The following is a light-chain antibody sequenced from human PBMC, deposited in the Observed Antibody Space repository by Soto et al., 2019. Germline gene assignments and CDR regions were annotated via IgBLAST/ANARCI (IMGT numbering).Light chain of an antibody. V-gene: IGKV3-15*01. Sequence: EIVMTQSPATLSVSRGERATLSCRASQSVSSNLAWYQQKPGQAPRLLIYGASTRATGIPARFSGSGSGTEFTPTISSLLSEDFPVSYCHQYNNWPRTFGQAT. J-gene: IGKJ1*01. CDR2: GAS. CDR3: HQYNNWPRT. CDR1: QSVSSN.